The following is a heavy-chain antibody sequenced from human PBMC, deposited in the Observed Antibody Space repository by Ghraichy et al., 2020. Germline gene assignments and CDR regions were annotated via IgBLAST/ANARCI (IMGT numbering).Heavy chain of an antibody. J-gene: IGHJ4*02. CDR3: ARDLYGGNSPYYFDY. Sequence: GGSLRLSCAASGFTFSNYGIHWVRQAPGKGLEWVAFIWYDGGNKNYADSVKGRFTISRDNSKNTLYLQMNSLRAEDTAVYYCARDLYGGNSPYYFDYWGQGTLVTVSS. V-gene: IGHV3-30*02. CDR2: IWYDGGNK. CDR1: GFTFSNYG. D-gene: IGHD4-23*01.